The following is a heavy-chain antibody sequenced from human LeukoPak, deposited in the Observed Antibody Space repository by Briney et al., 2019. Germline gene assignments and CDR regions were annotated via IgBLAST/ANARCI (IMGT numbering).Heavy chain of an antibody. J-gene: IGHJ5*02. CDR3: ARGRRRFDGSGSYDGWFDP. D-gene: IGHD3-10*01. Sequence: SVKVSCKASGGTFSSYAISWVRQAPGQGLEWMGRIIPIFGTANYAQKFQGRVTITTDESTSTAYMGLSSLRSEGTAVYYCARGRRRFDGSGSYDGWFDPWGQGTLVTVSS. CDR1: GGTFSSYA. CDR2: IIPIFGTA. V-gene: IGHV1-69*05.